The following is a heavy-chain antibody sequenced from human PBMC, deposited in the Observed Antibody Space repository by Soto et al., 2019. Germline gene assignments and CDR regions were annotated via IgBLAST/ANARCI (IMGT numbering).Heavy chain of an antibody. Sequence: PSETMYLTRTLSGDTIYIGYYWAWVQQTPGKGLEWIGSVYRSGAAYYSPTLKSRVTISVDTSKNQFSLHLKSVTAADAAVYYCARDYPHALDVAGYLDFRGQGTSGT. D-gene: IGHD6-19*01. CDR1: GDTIYIGYY. J-gene: IGHJ6*02. CDR3: ARDYPHALDVAGYLDF. V-gene: IGHV4-38-2*02. CDR2: VYRSGAA.